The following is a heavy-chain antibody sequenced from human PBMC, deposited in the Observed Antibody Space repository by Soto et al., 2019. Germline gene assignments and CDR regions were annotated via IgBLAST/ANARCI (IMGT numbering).Heavy chain of an antibody. CDR2: INAGNGNT. Sequence: QVQLVQSGAEVKKPGASVKVSCKASGYTFTSYAMHWVRQAPGQRLEWMGWINAGNGNTKYSQKFQGRVTITRDTSASTAYMEVSSLRSEDTAVYYCAIHDFLNDYWGQGTLVTVSS. CDR1: GYTFTSYA. V-gene: IGHV1-3*01. J-gene: IGHJ4*02. CDR3: AIHDFLNDY. D-gene: IGHD2-21*02.